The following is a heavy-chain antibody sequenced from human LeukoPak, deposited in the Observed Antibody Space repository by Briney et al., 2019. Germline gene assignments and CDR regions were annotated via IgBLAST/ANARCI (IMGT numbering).Heavy chain of an antibody. CDR1: GFTFSSYG. Sequence: GGSLRLSCAASGFTFSSYGMHWVRQAPGKGLEWVAVIPYDGSNKYYADSVKGRFTISRDNSKNTLYLQMNSLRTEDTAVYYCAKNRIPTAITPDSWGQGTLVTVSS. CDR3: AKNRIPTAITPDS. CDR2: IPYDGSNK. V-gene: IGHV3-30*18. D-gene: IGHD2-2*02. J-gene: IGHJ5*01.